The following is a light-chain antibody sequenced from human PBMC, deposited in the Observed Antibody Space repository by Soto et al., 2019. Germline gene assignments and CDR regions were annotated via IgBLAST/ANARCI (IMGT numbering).Light chain of an antibody. CDR2: GAS. CDR1: QSVSSSY. J-gene: IGKJ1*01. Sequence: EILLTQSPGTLSLSPGERATLSCRASQSVSSSYLAWYQQKPGQAPRLLIYGASSRATGIPDRFSDSGSGTDFTLTISRLEPEDFAVYYCQQYGSSPRTFGQGTKVDIK. CDR3: QQYGSSPRT. V-gene: IGKV3-20*01.